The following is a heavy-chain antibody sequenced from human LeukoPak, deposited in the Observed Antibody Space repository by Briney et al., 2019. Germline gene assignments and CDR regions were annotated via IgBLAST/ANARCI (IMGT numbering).Heavy chain of an antibody. D-gene: IGHD6-19*01. J-gene: IGHJ4*02. Sequence: SETLSLTCAVSGGSISSSNWWSWVRQPPGKGLEWIGQIYHSGSTNYNPSLKSRVTISVDTSKNQFSLKLSSVTAADTAVYYCARTVLIAVAGYDYWGQGTLVTVSS. CDR3: ARTVLIAVAGYDY. CDR1: GGSISSSNW. CDR2: IYHSGST. V-gene: IGHV4-4*02.